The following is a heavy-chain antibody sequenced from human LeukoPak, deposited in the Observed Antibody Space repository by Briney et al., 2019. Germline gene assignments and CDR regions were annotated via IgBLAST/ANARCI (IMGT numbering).Heavy chain of an antibody. CDR2: IKQDGSEK. CDR1: GFTFSSYW. V-gene: IGHV3-7*03. Sequence: GGSLRLSCAASGFTFSSYWMSWVRQAPGKGLEWVANIKQDGSEKYYVDSVKGRFTISRDNAKNSLYLQINSLRAEDTAVYYCARSSYSSSSSVWGQGTMVTVSS. D-gene: IGHD6-6*01. CDR3: ARSSYSSSSSV. J-gene: IGHJ3*01.